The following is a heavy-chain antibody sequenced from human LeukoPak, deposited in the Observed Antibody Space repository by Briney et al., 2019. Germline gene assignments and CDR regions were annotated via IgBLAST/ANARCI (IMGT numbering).Heavy chain of an antibody. CDR3: VRDRGTYRPIDY. D-gene: IGHD1-26*01. V-gene: IGHV3-20*04. CDR1: GFTFDDYG. CDR2: INWSGGST. J-gene: IGHJ4*02. Sequence: PGGSLRLSCAASGFTFDDYGMSWVRQAPGKGLEWVSGINWSGGSTAYADSVKGRFTISRDNAKNSLYLQMNSLRAEDTAIYYCVRDRGTYRPIDYWGQGTLVTVSS.